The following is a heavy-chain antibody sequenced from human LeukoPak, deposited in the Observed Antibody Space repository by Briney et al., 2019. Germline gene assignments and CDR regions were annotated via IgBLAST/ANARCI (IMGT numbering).Heavy chain of an antibody. J-gene: IGHJ3*02. D-gene: IGHD5-24*01. Sequence: GASVKVSCKGSVYTYTIYAMHWVRQAPGQRLGWVGWINACNGNTKYSQKFQRRVTITRDTSASTAYMELSSLRSEDTAVDYCARPRDGYSDGTDAFDIWGQRTMVTVSS. CDR1: VYTYTIYA. CDR3: ARPRDGYSDGTDAFDI. V-gene: IGHV1-3*01. CDR2: INACNGNT.